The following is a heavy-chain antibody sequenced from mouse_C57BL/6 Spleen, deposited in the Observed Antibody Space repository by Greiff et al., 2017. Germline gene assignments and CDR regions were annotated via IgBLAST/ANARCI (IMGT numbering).Heavy chain of an antibody. CDR3: ARPWDYDERYYYDY. D-gene: IGHD2-4*01. V-gene: IGHV5-17*01. CDR1: GFTFSDYG. J-gene: IGHJ2*01. Sequence: EVNVVESGGGLVKPGGSLKLSCAASGFTFSDYGMHWVRQAPEKGLEWVAYISSGSSTIYYADTVKGRFTISRDNASNTLFLQMTSRRSRDAAMYYSARPWDYDERYYYDYWGQGTTLTVSS. CDR2: ISSGSSTI.